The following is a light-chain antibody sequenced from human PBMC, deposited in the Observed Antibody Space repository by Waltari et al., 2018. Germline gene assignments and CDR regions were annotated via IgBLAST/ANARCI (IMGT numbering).Light chain of an antibody. CDR1: NSDIGGYKY. V-gene: IGLV2-14*03. Sequence: QSALTQPASVSGSPGQSITISCSGTNSDIGGYKYVSWYQPHPGKAPKLIIYDVTNRPSGISHRFSGSKSGITASLTISGLQAEDEGDYYCSSHTTSHTAYWVFGGGTRLTVL. CDR3: SSHTTSHTAYWV. J-gene: IGLJ3*02. CDR2: DVT.